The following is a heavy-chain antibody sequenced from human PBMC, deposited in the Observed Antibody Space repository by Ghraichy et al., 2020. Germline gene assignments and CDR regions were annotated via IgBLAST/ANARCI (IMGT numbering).Heavy chain of an antibody. J-gene: IGHJ4*02. D-gene: IGHD6-13*01. CDR3: AKDGIAAAAHYYFDY. Sequence: GGSLRLSCAASGFTFSSYGMHWVRQAPGKGLEWVAVISYDGSNKYYADSVKGRFTISRDNSKNTLYLQMNSLRAEDTAVYYCAKDGIAAAAHYYFDYWGQGTLVTVSS. CDR2: ISYDGSNK. V-gene: IGHV3-30*18. CDR1: GFTFSSYG.